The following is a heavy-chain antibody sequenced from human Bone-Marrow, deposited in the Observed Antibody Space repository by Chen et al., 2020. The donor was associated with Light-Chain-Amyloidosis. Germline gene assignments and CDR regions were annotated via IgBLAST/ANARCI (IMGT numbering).Heavy chain of an antibody. Sequence: EMQLVESGGGLVQPGGSLRLSCAASGFTFNSYWMTWVRQVPGKGPEWLANMNRDGSKSYYVDSVQGRFIISRDNAKNSLFLQMNNVRAEDTAVYYCARDINPAYNGMYYDAFDVWGHGTMVTVSS. CDR2: MNRDGSKS. D-gene: IGHD1-26*01. J-gene: IGHJ3*01. CDR3: ARDINPAYNGMYYDAFDV. V-gene: IGHV3-7*03. CDR1: GFTFNSYW.